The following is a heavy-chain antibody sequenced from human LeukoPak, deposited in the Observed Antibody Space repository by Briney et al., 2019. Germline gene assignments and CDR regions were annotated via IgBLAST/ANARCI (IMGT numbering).Heavy chain of an antibody. CDR3: ARGAVVATIPYFDY. J-gene: IGHJ4*02. V-gene: IGHV4-34*01. CDR1: GGSFSGYY. CDR2: INHSGNT. D-gene: IGHD5-12*01. Sequence: SETLSLTCAVYGGSFSGYYWSWIRQPPGKGLEWIGEINHSGNTNYNPSLKSRVTISVDTSKNQFSLKLSSVTAADTAVYYCARGAVVATIPYFDYWGQGTLVTVSS.